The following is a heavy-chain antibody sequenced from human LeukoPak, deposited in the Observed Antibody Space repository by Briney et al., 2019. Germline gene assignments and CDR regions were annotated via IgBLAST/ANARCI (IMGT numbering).Heavy chain of an antibody. CDR1: GFTVSSNY. V-gene: IGHV3-53*04. J-gene: IGHJ6*02. CDR2: IYAGGST. CDR3: ATAGSSELLWDYAMAV. Sequence: GGSLRLSCAASGFTVSSNYMSWVRQAPGKGLEWVSLIYAGGSTYYADAVKGRFTISRHNSKNTLQLQMNSLRVEDTAVYYCATAGSSELLWDYAMAVWGQGTTVTVSS. D-gene: IGHD3-10*01.